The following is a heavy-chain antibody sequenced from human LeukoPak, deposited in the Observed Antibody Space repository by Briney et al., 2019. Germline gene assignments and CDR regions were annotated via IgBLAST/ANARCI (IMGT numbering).Heavy chain of an antibody. Sequence: GGSLRLSCAASGFTFSSYAMSWVRQAPGKGLEWVSAISGSGGGTYYADSVKGRFTISRDNSKNTLYLQMNSLRAEDTAVYYCARDFRFGELSFDYWGQGTLVTVSS. V-gene: IGHV3-23*01. CDR3: ARDFRFGELSFDY. CDR1: GFTFSSYA. J-gene: IGHJ4*02. CDR2: ISGSGGGT. D-gene: IGHD3-10*01.